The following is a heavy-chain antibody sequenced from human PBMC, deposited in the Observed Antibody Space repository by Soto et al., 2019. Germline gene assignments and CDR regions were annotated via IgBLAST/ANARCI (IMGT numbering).Heavy chain of an antibody. V-gene: IGHV3-53*01. CDR2: IYSGGST. J-gene: IGHJ4*02. Sequence: PGGSLRLSCAASGFTFSNYVVSWVRQAPGKGLEWVSVIYSGGSTYYADSVKGRFTISRDNSKNTLYLQMNSLRAEDTAVYYCARGWYSSAIFFDYWGQGTLVTVSS. CDR3: ARGWYSSAIFFDY. CDR1: GFTFSNYV. D-gene: IGHD6-19*01.